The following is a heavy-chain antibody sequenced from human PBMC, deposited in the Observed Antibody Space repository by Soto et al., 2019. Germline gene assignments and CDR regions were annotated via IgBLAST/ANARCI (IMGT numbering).Heavy chain of an antibody. V-gene: IGHV3-23*01. CDR2: ISGSSGST. D-gene: IGHD2-8*02. CDR1: GFSYRDYA. J-gene: IGHJ3*02. CDR3: ATLRGKMILVPSGALDI. Sequence: EVQLLESGGGLVQPGGSLRLSCAASGFSYRDYAMTWVRQAPGKGLEWLSAISGSSGSTYYADSVQGRFTISRDNSKNTLYLQMNSLRADDTAIYYCATLRGKMILVPSGALDIWGQGTMVTVSS.